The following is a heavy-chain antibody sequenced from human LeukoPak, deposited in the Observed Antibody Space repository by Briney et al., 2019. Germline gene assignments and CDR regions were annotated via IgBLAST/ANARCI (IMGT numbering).Heavy chain of an antibody. Sequence: SETLSLTRTVSGGSISSSSYYWGWIRQPPGKGLEWIGSIYYSGSTYYNPSLKSRVTISVDTSKNQFSLKLSSVTAADTAVYYCARQSGQLVDYWGQGTLVTVSS. CDR2: IYYSGST. D-gene: IGHD6-6*01. CDR3: ARQSGQLVDY. J-gene: IGHJ4*02. V-gene: IGHV4-39*01. CDR1: GGSISSSSYY.